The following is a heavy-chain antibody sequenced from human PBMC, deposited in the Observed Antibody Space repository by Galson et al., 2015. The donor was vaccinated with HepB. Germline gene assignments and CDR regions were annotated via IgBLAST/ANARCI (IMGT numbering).Heavy chain of an antibody. CDR3: ARAGDYSSLAY. Sequence: SETLSLTCTVSGDSISSSTYYWGWIRQPPGKGLEWIGSFYYSGNTYYNPSLKSRVTISIDTSKNQFSLTLSSVIAADTAVYFCARAGDYSSLAYWGQGTLVTVSS. CDR1: GDSISSSTYY. V-gene: IGHV4-39*07. J-gene: IGHJ4*01. CDR2: FYYSGNT. D-gene: IGHD4-11*01.